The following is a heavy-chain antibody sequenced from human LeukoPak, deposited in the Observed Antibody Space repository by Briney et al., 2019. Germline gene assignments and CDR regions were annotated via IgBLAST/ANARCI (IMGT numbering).Heavy chain of an antibody. CDR2: INAGNGNT. J-gene: IGHJ5*02. V-gene: IGHV1-3*01. CDR1: GYTFTTYA. D-gene: IGHD6-13*01. CDR3: ARDKGIAAAGYNWFDP. Sequence: GASVKASCKASGYTFTTYAMHWVRQAPGQRLEWMGWINAGNGNTEYSQKFQGRVTITRDTSASTAYMELSSLRSEDTAVYYCARDKGIAAAGYNWFDPWGQGTLVTVSS.